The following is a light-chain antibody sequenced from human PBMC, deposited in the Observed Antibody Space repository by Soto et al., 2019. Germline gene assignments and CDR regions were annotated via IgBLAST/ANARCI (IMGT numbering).Light chain of an antibody. CDR3: QQSFSTPT. CDR2: DAS. CDR1: QDISNY. J-gene: IGKJ5*01. V-gene: IGKV1-39*01. Sequence: DIQITQTQSSLPASVGDRVTIPFQASQDISNYLNWYQQKPGKAPKLLIYDASNLETGVPSRFSGSGSGTDFTLTISGLQSEDFATYYCQQSFSTPTFGQGARPEI.